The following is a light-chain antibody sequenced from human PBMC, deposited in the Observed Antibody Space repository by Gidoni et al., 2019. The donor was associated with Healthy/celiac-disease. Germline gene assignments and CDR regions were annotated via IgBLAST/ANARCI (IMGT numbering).Light chain of an antibody. V-gene: IGKV3-20*01. CDR3: QQYGSSAIT. Sequence: EIVLTQSPGTLSLSPGERATLSCRASQSVSSSYLAWYQQKPGQAPRLRIYGASRRATGIPARFSGSGSGTDFTLTNSRLEPEDFAVYYCQQYGSSAITFGQGTRLEIK. J-gene: IGKJ5*01. CDR1: QSVSSSY. CDR2: GAS.